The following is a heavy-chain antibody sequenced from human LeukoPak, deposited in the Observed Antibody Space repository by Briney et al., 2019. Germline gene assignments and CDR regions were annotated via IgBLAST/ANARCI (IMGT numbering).Heavy chain of an antibody. CDR2: IYSSGST. V-gene: IGHV4-38-2*02. CDR3: ARVTGYMIEDYFDY. CDR1: GYSISSGYY. J-gene: IGHJ4*02. D-gene: IGHD3-22*01. Sequence: SETLSLTCTVSGYSISSGYYWTWIRQPPGKGLEWIGRIYSSGSTNYNPSLKSRVTISVETSKNQFSLKLSSVTAADTAVYYCARVTGYMIEDYFDYWGQGTLVTVSS.